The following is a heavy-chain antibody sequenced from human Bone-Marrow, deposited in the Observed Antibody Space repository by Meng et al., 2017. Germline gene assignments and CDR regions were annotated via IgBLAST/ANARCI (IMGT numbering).Heavy chain of an antibody. V-gene: IGHV3-21*01. Sequence: VAVVGSGGGPVHPGGSLRLSCGASRFTFSSYSMNWVRQAPGKGLEWVSSISSSSSYIYYADSVKGRFTISRDNAKNSMYLQMNSLRAEDTAVYYCARDFGGYSSGWGFDYWGQGTLVTVSS. D-gene: IGHD6-19*01. CDR3: ARDFGGYSSGWGFDY. CDR2: ISSSSSYI. J-gene: IGHJ4*02. CDR1: RFTFSSYS.